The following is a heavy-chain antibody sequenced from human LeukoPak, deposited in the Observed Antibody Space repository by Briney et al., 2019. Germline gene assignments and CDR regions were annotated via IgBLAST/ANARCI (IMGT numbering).Heavy chain of an antibody. V-gene: IGHV3-23*01. CDR2: MSGSGGSI. D-gene: IGHD6-19*01. Sequence: GGSLRLSCAASGSTFSNYAMNWVRQAPGRGLEWVSGMSGSGGSIFYADSVKGRFTISRDNSMNMVYLQMNSLSAEDTAVYYCTTGGNVMVAGTRAFDIWGHGTTVIVS. CDR1: GSTFSNYA. CDR3: TTGGNVMVAGTRAFDI. J-gene: IGHJ3*02.